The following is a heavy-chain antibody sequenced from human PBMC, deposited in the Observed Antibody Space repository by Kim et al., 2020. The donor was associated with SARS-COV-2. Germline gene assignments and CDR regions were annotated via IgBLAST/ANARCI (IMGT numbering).Heavy chain of an antibody. Sequence: LKSRVTISVDTSKNQFSLKLSSVTAADTALYYCARGPPYYYGSGSYYLDYWGQGTLVTVSS. J-gene: IGHJ4*02. CDR3: ARGPPYYYGSGSYYLDY. D-gene: IGHD3-10*01. V-gene: IGHV4-34*01.